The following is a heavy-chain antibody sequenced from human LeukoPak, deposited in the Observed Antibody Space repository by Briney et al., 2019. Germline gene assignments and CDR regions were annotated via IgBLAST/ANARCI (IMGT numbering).Heavy chain of an antibody. Sequence: GASVKVSCKASGYTFTSYAMHWVRQAPGQRLEWMGWINAGNGNTKYSQKFQGRVTITRDTSASTAYMELRSLRSDDTAVYYCARDSWILTGYSVDYWGQGTLVTVSS. CDR3: ARDSWILTGYSVDY. D-gene: IGHD3-9*01. V-gene: IGHV1-3*01. J-gene: IGHJ4*02. CDR1: GYTFTSYA. CDR2: INAGNGNT.